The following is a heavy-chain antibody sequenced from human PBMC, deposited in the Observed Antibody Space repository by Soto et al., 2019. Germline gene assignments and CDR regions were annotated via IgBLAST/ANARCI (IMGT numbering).Heavy chain of an antibody. CDR2: IYYSGST. D-gene: IGHD2-2*01. CDR1: GGSISSGDYY. CDR3: ARAASDIVLVPAAMFDY. V-gene: IGHV4-30-4*01. Sequence: QVQLQESGPGLVKPSQTLSLTCTVSGGSISSGDYYWSWIRQPPGKGLEWIGYIYYSGSTYYNPSLKRRVTISVDTSKNQFSLKLSSVTAADTAVYYCARAASDIVLVPAAMFDYWGQGTLVTVSS. J-gene: IGHJ4*02.